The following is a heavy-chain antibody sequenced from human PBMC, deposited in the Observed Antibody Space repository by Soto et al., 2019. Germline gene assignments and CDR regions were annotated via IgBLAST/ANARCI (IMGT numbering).Heavy chain of an antibody. CDR3: ARGGGSDSFDY. D-gene: IGHD1-26*01. CDR1: GASITFGGYS. CDR2: INHLETT. J-gene: IGHJ4*02. Sequence: SEPLSLTCTVSGASITFGGYSWSWIRQTPGKGLEWIGYINHLETTFYNPSFESRLTLSIDGAKNQFSLKLHSMSAADRAVYFCARGGGSDSFDYWGQGILVTVSS. V-gene: IGHV4-30-2*01.